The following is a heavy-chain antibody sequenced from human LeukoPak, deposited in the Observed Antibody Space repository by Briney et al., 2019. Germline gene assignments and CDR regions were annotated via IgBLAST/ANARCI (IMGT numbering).Heavy chain of an antibody. V-gene: IGHV3-74*01. Sequence: GGSLRLSCAPSGFTLRSHCIHWVRQDPGKGLVWVSHMNGDGSSTTYADSVKGRFTISRDNAKNTLYLQMNSLKAEDTAVYYCARNATDAFDIWGQGTMVTVSS. CDR3: ARNATDAFDI. J-gene: IGHJ3*02. CDR1: GFTLRSHC. CDR2: MNGDGSST. D-gene: IGHD1-14*01.